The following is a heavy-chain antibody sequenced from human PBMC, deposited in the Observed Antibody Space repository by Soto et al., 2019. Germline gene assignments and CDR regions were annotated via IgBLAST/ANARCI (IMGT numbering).Heavy chain of an antibody. D-gene: IGHD2-8*02. J-gene: IGHJ3*01. CDR2: INRDGSVQ. V-gene: IGHV3-7*05. CDR3: ARDLSPRPTTYWVDAFDL. Sequence: EVQLVESGGGLVQPGGSLRLSCAASGFTLSTFWMTWVRQAPGKGLEWVANINRDGSVQNYVDSVEGRFTISRDNAKNSLDLQMDSLRAEDAAVYYCARDLSPRPTTYWVDAFDLWGPGTMVTVSS. CDR1: GFTLSTFW.